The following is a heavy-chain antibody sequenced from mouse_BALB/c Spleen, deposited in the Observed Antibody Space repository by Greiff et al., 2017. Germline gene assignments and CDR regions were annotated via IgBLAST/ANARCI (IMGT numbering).Heavy chain of an antibody. D-gene: IGHD2-4*01. CDR2: ISNGGGST. J-gene: IGHJ2*01. CDR3: ARHYDYDGYYFDY. Sequence: EVMLVESGGGLVQPGGSLKLSCAASGFTFSSYTMSWVRQTPEKRLEWVAYISNGGGSTYYPDTVKGRFTISRDNAKNTLYLQMSSLKSEDTAMYYCARHYDYDGYYFDYWGQGTTLTVSS. CDR1: GFTFSSYT. V-gene: IGHV5-12-2*01.